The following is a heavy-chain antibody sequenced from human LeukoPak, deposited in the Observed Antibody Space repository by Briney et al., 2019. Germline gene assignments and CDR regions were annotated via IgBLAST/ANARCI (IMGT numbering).Heavy chain of an antibody. CDR1: GYTFTSYG. Sequence: ASVKVPCKASGYTFTSYGISWVRQAPGQGLEWMGWISAYNGNTNYAQKLQGRVTMTTDTSTSTAYMELRSLRSDDTAVYYCARGSVRFLEWTPFDYWGQGTLVTVSS. CDR3: ARGSVRFLEWTPFDY. D-gene: IGHD3-3*01. CDR2: ISAYNGNT. J-gene: IGHJ4*02. V-gene: IGHV1-18*01.